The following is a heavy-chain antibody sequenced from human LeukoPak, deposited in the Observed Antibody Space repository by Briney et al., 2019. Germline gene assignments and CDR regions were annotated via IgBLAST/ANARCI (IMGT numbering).Heavy chain of an antibody. V-gene: IGHV4-4*02. CDR1: GGSISSSNW. CDR3: ARDWDV. J-gene: IGHJ6*02. Sequence: SGTLSLTCAVSGGSISSSNWWSWVRQHPGKGLEWIGYIYYSGSTYHNPSLKSRVTISVDTSKNQFSLKLSSVTAADTAVYHCARDWDVWGQGTTVTVSS. CDR2: IYYSGST.